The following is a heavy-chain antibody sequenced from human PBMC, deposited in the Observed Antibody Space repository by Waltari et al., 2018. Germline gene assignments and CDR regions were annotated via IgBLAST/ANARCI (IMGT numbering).Heavy chain of an antibody. Sequence: QLQLQESGPGLVKPSETLSLTCTVSGGSIRSSSYYWGWIRQPPGKGLEWIGSTYYSGSTYYNPSLKSRVTISVDTSKNQFSLKLSSVTAADTAVYYCARHFRGGNSADAFDIWGQGTMVTVSS. CDR1: GGSIRSSSYY. CDR3: ARHFRGGNSADAFDI. CDR2: TYYSGST. D-gene: IGHD2-21*02. J-gene: IGHJ3*02. V-gene: IGHV4-39*01.